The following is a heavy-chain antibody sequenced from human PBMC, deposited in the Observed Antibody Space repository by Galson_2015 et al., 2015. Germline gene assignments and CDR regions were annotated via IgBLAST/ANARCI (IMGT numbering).Heavy chain of an antibody. D-gene: IGHD5-12*01. Sequence: SLRLSCAASGFTFSDYYMSWIRQAPGKGLEWVSYISSSGSTIYYADSVKGRFTISRDNAKNSLYLQMNSLRAEDTAVYYCARGRYSGYDWGVYYYYGMDVWGQGTTVTVSS. CDR1: GFTFSDYY. V-gene: IGHV3-11*01. J-gene: IGHJ6*02. CDR2: ISSSGSTI. CDR3: ARGRYSGYDWGVYYYYGMDV.